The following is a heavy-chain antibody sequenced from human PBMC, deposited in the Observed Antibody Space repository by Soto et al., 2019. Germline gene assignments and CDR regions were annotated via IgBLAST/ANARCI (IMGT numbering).Heavy chain of an antibody. CDR3: EAALLYYGMDV. Sequence: PGESLKISFKGSGYTFTNYLICWVRQMPVKGLEWMGIIYPGDSDTKYNPSFQGQVTISADKSITTTYLQWSSLKASDTAIYYCEAALLYYGMDVWWRRTTVAVCS. V-gene: IGHV5-51*01. CDR1: GYTFTNYL. J-gene: IGHJ6*01. CDR2: IYPGDSDT.